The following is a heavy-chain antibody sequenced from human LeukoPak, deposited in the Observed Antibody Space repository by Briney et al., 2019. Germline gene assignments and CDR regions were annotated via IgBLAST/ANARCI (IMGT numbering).Heavy chain of an antibody. J-gene: IGHJ4*02. CDR1: GLTFSNAW. CDR3: ARRDRNYGNLDY. CDR2: IKSKTDGGAA. D-gene: IGHD4-17*01. V-gene: IGHV3-15*01. Sequence: PGGSLRLSCEVSGLTFSNAWMSWVRQAPGKGLEWIGRIKSKTDGGAAHYATPMYGRFAISRDDSKNTLFLQIDSLTTEDTAVYYCARRDRNYGNLDYWGQGTQVTVSS.